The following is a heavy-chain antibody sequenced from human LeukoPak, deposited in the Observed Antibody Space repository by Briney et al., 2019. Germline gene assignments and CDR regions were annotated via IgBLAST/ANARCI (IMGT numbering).Heavy chain of an antibody. CDR1: GYTFTGYY. D-gene: IGHD2-2*01. CDR2: TNPNSGNT. J-gene: IGHJ6*03. Sequence: ASVKVSCKASGYTFTGYYMHWVRQATGQGLEWMGWTNPNSGNTGYAQKFQGRVTITRNTSISTAYMELSSLRSEDTAVYYCARGTPVPALYYYYMDVWGKGTTVTVSS. V-gene: IGHV1-8*03. CDR3: ARGTPVPALYYYYMDV.